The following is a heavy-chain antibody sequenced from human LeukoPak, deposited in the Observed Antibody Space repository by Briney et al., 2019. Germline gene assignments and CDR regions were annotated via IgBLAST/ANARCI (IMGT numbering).Heavy chain of an antibody. J-gene: IGHJ6*02. V-gene: IGHV3-74*01. Sequence: GGSLRLSCAASGFTFTTYWMHWVPQAPGKGLVWVSHINSDGSITSYADSVKGRFTISRDNAKNTLYLQMNSLRAEDTAVYYCARDAVDTANAVWGQGTTVTVSS. CDR3: ARDAVDTANAV. D-gene: IGHD5-18*01. CDR2: INSDGSIT. CDR1: GFTFTTYW.